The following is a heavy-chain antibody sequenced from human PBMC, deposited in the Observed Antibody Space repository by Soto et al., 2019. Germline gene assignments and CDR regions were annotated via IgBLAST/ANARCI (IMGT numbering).Heavy chain of an antibody. CDR1: GYTFTSYG. CDR2: ISAYNGNT. Sequence: QVPLVQSGAEVKKPGASVKVSCKASGYTFTSYGISWVRQAPGQGLEWMGWISAYNGNTNYAQKLQGRVTMTTDTSTSTAYMELRSLRSDDTAVYYCARDFSIAARQEYYYYYGMDVWGQGTTVTVSS. J-gene: IGHJ6*02. D-gene: IGHD6-6*01. V-gene: IGHV1-18*04. CDR3: ARDFSIAARQEYYYYYGMDV.